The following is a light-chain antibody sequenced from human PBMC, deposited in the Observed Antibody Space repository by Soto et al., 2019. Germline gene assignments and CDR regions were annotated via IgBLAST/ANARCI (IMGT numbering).Light chain of an antibody. CDR1: SSDVGGYKY. V-gene: IGLV2-14*01. J-gene: IGLJ1*01. CDR2: EVS. Sequence: QSVLTQPASVSGSPGQSITISCAGTSSDVGGYKYVSWYQQNPGKAPKLIIYEVSSRPSGISNRFAGSKSGNTASLTISGLQAEDEADYSCSSYTSTSTLYVFGSGTKVTVL. CDR3: SSYTSTSTLYV.